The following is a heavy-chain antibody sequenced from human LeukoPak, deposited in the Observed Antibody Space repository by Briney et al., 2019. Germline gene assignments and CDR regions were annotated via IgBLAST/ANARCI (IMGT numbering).Heavy chain of an antibody. J-gene: IGHJ2*01. Sequence: SETLSLTCSVSGGSTSSNVYYWGWTRQPPGKDLEWIGSIYYSGTTYYNPSLKSRVTISIDTSRNQFSLKLSSVTAADTAVYYCVRSGGYCSTITCHVDYFGLWGRGTLVTVSS. CDR2: IYYSGTT. V-gene: IGHV4-39*01. CDR1: GGSTSSNVYY. D-gene: IGHD2-2*01. CDR3: VRSGGYCSTITCHVDYFGL.